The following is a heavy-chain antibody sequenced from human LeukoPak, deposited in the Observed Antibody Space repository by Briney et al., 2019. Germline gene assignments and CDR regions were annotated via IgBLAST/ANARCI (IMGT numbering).Heavy chain of an antibody. V-gene: IGHV3-9*01. D-gene: IGHD2-2*01. CDR2: ISWNSGSI. J-gene: IGHJ6*02. Sequence: PGGSLRLSCAASGFTFDDYAMHWVRQAPGKGLEWVSGISWNSGSIGYADSVKGRFTISRDNAKNSLYLQMNSLRAEDTALYYCAKGMGYCSSTSCSSRSDYYYGMDVWGQGTTVTVSS. CDR1: GFTFDDYA. CDR3: AKGMGYCSSTSCSSRSDYYYGMDV.